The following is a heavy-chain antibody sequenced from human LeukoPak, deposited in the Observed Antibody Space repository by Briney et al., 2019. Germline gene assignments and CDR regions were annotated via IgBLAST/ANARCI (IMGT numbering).Heavy chain of an antibody. CDR2: IYRSGST. J-gene: IGHJ4*02. Sequence: SETLSLTCAVSGYSMSSGYYWGWIRQPPGKGLEWIGSIYRSGSTYYNPSLKSRVTISVDTSKNQFSLRLSSVTAADTAVYHCARGTGGYYANFDYWGQGTLVTVSS. CDR1: GYSMSSGYY. D-gene: IGHD3-10*01. CDR3: ARGTGGYYANFDY. V-gene: IGHV4-38-2*01.